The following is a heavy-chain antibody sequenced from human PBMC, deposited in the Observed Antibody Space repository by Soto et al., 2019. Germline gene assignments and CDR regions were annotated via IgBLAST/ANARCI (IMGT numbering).Heavy chain of an antibody. Sequence: GSLRLSCAASGFTFSSYGMHWVRQAPGKGLEWVAVISYDGSNKYYADSVKGRFTISRDNSKNTLYLQMNSLRAEDTAVYYCAKDNGYSYGPGHFDYWGQGTLVTVSS. CDR3: AKDNGYSYGPGHFDY. D-gene: IGHD5-18*01. CDR1: GFTFSSYG. CDR2: ISYDGSNK. V-gene: IGHV3-30*18. J-gene: IGHJ4*02.